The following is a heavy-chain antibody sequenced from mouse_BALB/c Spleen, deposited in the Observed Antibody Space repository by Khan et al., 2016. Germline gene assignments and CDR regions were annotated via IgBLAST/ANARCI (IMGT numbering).Heavy chain of an antibody. V-gene: IGHV2-9*02. CDR2: IWAGGST. CDR3: ARDDQDFDAWFAS. J-gene: IGHJ3*01. Sequence: QVQLKQSGPGLVAPSQSLSITCTVSGFSLTNSGIHWVRQPPRRGLDWLGVIWAGGSTDYNSALMSRLSITRDTTQNQDFLKMNSLQTDDTAMYYCARDDQDFDAWFASWGQGTLVTVSA. CDR1: GFSLTNSG.